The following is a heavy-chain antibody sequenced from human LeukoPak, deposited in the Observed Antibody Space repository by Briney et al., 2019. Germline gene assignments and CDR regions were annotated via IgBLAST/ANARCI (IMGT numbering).Heavy chain of an antibody. CDR2: ISYDGSNK. V-gene: IGHV3-30*18. J-gene: IGHJ4*02. CDR1: GFTFSSYG. D-gene: IGHD5-18*01. Sequence: GGALRLSCAASGFTFSSYGMHWVRQAPGKGLEGVAVISYDGSNKYYADSVKGRFTISRDNSKNTLYLQMNSLRAEDTAVYYCAKGRGYSYGEGDSWGQGTLVTVSS. CDR3: AKGRGYSYGEGDS.